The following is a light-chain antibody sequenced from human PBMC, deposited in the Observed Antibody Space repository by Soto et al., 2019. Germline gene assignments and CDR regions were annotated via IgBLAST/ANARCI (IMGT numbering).Light chain of an antibody. J-gene: IGKJ1*01. CDR1: QSLLHGNGYNY. CDR3: MQALQTPWT. V-gene: IGKV2-28*01. CDR2: LGS. Sequence: DIVMTQSPLSLPVTPGEPASISCRSSQSLLHGNGYNYLDWYLQKPGQSPQLLIYLGSNRASGVPDRFSGSGSGTDFTRKISRVEAEDVGVYYCMQALQTPWTFGQGTKVEIK.